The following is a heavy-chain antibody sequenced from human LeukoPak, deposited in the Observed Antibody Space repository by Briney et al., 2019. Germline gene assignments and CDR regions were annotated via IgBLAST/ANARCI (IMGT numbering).Heavy chain of an antibody. CDR3: ARGTERNLLYYCGSGSYCVP. Sequence: SVKVSCKASGYTFTGYYMHWVRHAPRQGREWMGGINPNSGGTNYAQKFQGRVTLTRDTSISTAYMVLSRLSSDDAAVYDGARGTERNLLYYCGSGSYCVPWGRGTLVVVSS. D-gene: IGHD3-10*01. CDR1: GYTFTGYY. V-gene: IGHV1-2*02. CDR2: INPNSGGT. J-gene: IGHJ5*02.